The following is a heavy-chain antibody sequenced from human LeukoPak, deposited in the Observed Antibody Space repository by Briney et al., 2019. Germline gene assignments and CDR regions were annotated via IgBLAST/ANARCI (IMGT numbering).Heavy chain of an antibody. V-gene: IGHV4-59*01. Sequence: SETLSLTCTVSGGSIGSYYWSWIRQPPGKGLEWIGYIYYSGSTNYNPSLKSRITISVDTSKNQFSLKLSSVTAADTAVYYCASFLLGDGDVWGKGTTVTVSS. CDR1: GGSIGSYY. D-gene: IGHD7-27*01. CDR2: IYYSGST. J-gene: IGHJ6*04. CDR3: ASFLLGDGDV.